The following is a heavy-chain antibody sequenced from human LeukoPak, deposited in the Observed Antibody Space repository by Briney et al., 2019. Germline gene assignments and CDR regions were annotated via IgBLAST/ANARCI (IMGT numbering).Heavy chain of an antibody. CDR3: AKRKIHCSSTSCPFYYYYYYMDV. D-gene: IGHD2-2*01. Sequence: GGSLRLSCAASGFTFSSCGMHWVRQAPGKGLEWVAFIRYDGSNKYYADSVKGRFTISRDNSKNTLYLQMNSLRAEDTAVYYCAKRKIHCSSTSCPFYYYYYYMDVWGKGTTVTVSS. CDR2: IRYDGSNK. J-gene: IGHJ6*03. CDR1: GFTFSSCG. V-gene: IGHV3-30*02.